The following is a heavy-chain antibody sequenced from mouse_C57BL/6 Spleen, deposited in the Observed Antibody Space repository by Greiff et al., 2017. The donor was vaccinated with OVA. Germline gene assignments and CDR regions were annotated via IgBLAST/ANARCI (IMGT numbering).Heavy chain of an antibody. J-gene: IGHJ4*01. CDR3: ARDYYGSSYDYYAMDY. CDR2: ISDGGSYT. CDR1: GFTFSSYA. Sequence: EVQLVESGGGLVKPGGSLKLSCAASGFTFSSYAMSWVRQTPEKRLEWVATISDGGSYTYYPDNVKGRFTNSRDNAKNNLYLQMSHLKSEDTAMYYCARDYYGSSYDYYAMDYWGQGTSVTVSS. V-gene: IGHV5-4*01. D-gene: IGHD1-1*01.